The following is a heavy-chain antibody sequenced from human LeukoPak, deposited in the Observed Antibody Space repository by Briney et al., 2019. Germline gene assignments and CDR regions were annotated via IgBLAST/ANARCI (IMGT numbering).Heavy chain of an antibody. CDR3: ARDRYTVVSWYFDL. CDR1: GGSISSGGYY. J-gene: IGHJ2*01. CDR2: IYYSGST. Sequence: PSQTLSLTCTVSGGSISSGGYYWSWISQHPGKCLEWVGYIYYSGSTYYNPSLKSRVTISVDTSKNQFSLKLSSVTAADTAVYYCARDRYTVVSWYFDLWGRGTLVTVSS. V-gene: IGHV4-31*03. D-gene: IGHD4-23*01.